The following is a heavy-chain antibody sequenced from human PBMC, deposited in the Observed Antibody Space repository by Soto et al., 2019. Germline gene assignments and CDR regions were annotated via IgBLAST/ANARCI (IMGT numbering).Heavy chain of an antibody. CDR1: GFISSSYA. V-gene: IGHV3-23*01. J-gene: IGHJ4*02. CDR3: AKGGTVVRGVTLNY. CDR2: ISASGASNT. D-gene: IGHD3-10*01. Sequence: EVQLLESGGGLVQPGGSLRLSCAASGFISSSYAMNWVRQAPGKGLEWVSVISASGASNTYYADRVKGRFTISRDNSKNTLYLQMNSLRAEDTGVYYCAKGGTVVRGVTLNYWGQGTLVSVSP.